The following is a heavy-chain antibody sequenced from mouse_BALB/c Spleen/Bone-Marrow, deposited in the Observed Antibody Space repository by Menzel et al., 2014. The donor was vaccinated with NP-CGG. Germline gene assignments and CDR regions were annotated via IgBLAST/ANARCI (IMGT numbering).Heavy chain of an antibody. D-gene: IGHD1-2*01. CDR2: IWAGGST. V-gene: IGHV2-9*02. CDR3: ARPYYGLYAMDY. Sequence: QVQLKESGPGLVAPSQSLSITCTVSGFSLTNYGVRWVRQPPGKGLEWLGVIWAGGSTNYNSALMSRLSISKDNSKSQVFLKMNSLQTDDTAMYYCARPYYGLYAMDYWGQGTSVTVSS. J-gene: IGHJ4*01. CDR1: GFSLTNYG.